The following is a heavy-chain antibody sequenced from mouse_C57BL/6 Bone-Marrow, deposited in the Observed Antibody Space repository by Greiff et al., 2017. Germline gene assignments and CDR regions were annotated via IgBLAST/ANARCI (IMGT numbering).Heavy chain of an antibody. V-gene: IGHV1-81*01. CDR3: AREPFITTEALFDY. D-gene: IGHD1-1*01. CDR2: IYPRSGNT. CDR1: GYTFTSYG. J-gene: IGHJ2*01. Sequence: QVQLQQSGAELARPGASVKLSCKASGYTFTSYGISWVKQRTGQGLEWIGEIYPRSGNTYYNEKFKGKATLTADKSSSTSYMELRSLTSEDSAVYFGAREPFITTEALFDYWGQGTTLTVSS.